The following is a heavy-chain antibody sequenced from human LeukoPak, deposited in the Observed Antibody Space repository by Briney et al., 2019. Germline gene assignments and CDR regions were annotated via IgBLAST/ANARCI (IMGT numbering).Heavy chain of an antibody. CDR1: GFTFSNYA. Sequence: PGGSLRLSCAASGFTFSNYAMSWVRQAPGKGLEWVSAISGSGGSTYYADSVKGRFTISRDNSKNTLYLQMNSLRAEDTAVYYCAKEVFEDYGDYGHYFDYWGQGTLVTVSS. V-gene: IGHV3-23*01. CDR2: ISGSGGST. CDR3: AKEVFEDYGDYGHYFDY. J-gene: IGHJ4*02. D-gene: IGHD4-17*01.